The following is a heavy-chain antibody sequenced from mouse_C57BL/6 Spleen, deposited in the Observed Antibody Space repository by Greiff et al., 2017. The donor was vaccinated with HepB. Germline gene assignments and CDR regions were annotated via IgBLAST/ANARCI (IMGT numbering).Heavy chain of an antibody. CDR2: IRNKANGYTT. J-gene: IGHJ2*01. D-gene: IGHD1-1*01. CDR3: ARLNYYGSGYFDY. V-gene: IGHV7-3*01. Sequence: EVQGVESGGGLVQPGGSLSLSCAASGFTFTDYYMSWVRQPPGKALEWLGFIRNKANGYTTEYSASVKGRFTISRDNSQSILYLQMYALRAEDSATYYCARLNYYGSGYFDYWGQGTTLTVSS. CDR1: GFTFTDYY.